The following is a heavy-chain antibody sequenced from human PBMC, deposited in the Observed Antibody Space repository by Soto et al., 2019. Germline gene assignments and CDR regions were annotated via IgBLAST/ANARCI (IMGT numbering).Heavy chain of an antibody. J-gene: IGHJ6*03. CDR3: AHRSGGYLRPYMDV. Sequence: SAPTPVNPTQTLTLNCTFSGFSHNTSGVGVGWIRQPPGKALEWLALIYWDDDKRYSPSLKSRLTITRDTSKNQVVLTMTNMDPVDTATYYCAHRSGGYLRPYMDVWGKGTTVTVS. CDR2: IYWDDDK. CDR1: GFSHNTSGVG. D-gene: IGHD5-12*01. V-gene: IGHV2-5*02.